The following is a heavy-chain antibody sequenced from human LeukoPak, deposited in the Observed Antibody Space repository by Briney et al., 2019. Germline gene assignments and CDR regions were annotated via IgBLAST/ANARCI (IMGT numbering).Heavy chain of an antibody. V-gene: IGHV3-33*01. CDR1: GITFSSFG. J-gene: IGHJ5*02. CDR2: IWYDGSNK. Sequence: GGSLRLFCAAPGITFSSFGMHWLRQAPGKGLEWVAFIWYDGSNKYYADSVKGRFTISRDNSKNTLYLQMNSLRVEDTAVYYCARDGTVTAGPFDPWGRGTLVTVSS. D-gene: IGHD4-11*01. CDR3: ARDGTVTAGPFDP.